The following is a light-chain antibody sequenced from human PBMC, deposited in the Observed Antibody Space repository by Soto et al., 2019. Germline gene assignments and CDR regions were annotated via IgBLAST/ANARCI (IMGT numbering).Light chain of an antibody. J-gene: IGKJ3*01. CDR1: QSISHY. V-gene: IGKV3-20*01. CDR3: QQYNGSPFT. CDR2: GAA. Sequence: EIVLTQSPGTLSLSPGERATLSCRANQSISHYLAWYQQKPGQSPRLLIYGAASRAIGIPDRFNGSGSDTTFTLTISRLQPEDFALYYGQQYNGSPFTFGPGTKVDIE.